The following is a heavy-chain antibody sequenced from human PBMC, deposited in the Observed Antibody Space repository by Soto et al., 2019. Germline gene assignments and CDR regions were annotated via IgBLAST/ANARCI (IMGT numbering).Heavy chain of an antibody. CDR3: ATVHYYYGSGSYFYYFDY. CDR2: INHSGST. CDR1: GGSFSGYY. D-gene: IGHD3-10*01. V-gene: IGHV4-34*01. J-gene: IGHJ4*02. Sequence: SETLSLTCAVYGGSFSGYYWSWIRQPPGKGLERIGEINHSGSTNYNQSLKSRVTISVDTFKNQFYLKLSSVTAADTAVYYFATVHYYYGSGSYFYYFDYWGQGTLVTVSS.